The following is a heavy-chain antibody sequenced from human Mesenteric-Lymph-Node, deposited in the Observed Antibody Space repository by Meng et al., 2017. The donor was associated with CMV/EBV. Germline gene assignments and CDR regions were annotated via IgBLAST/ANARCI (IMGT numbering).Heavy chain of an antibody. V-gene: IGHV4-59*01. D-gene: IGHD2-21*01. CDR3: ARVFLAYCGDVPYCGAFDI. CDR1: GGSISAYY. Sequence: SETLSLTCTVSGGSISAYYWSWVRQPPGKGLEWIGFVSFSGSTNYNPSLKSRVSMSLDTSKNQFSLRLSSVTAADTAMYYCARVFLAYCGDVPYCGAFDIWGQGTMVTVSS. CDR2: VSFSGST. J-gene: IGHJ3*02.